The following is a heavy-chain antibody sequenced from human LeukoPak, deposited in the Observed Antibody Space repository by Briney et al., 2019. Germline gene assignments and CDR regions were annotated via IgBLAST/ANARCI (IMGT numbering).Heavy chain of an antibody. D-gene: IGHD3-22*01. V-gene: IGHV3-48*01. CDR3: ARDSYYDSSGFTFDI. J-gene: IGHJ3*02. Sequence: AGGSLRLSCAASGFTFSSYSMNWVRQAPGKGPEWVSYISSSSSTIYYADSVKGRFTISRDNAKNSLYLQMNSLRAEDTAVYYCARDSYYDSSGFTFDIWGQGTMVTVSS. CDR2: ISSSSSTI. CDR1: GFTFSSYS.